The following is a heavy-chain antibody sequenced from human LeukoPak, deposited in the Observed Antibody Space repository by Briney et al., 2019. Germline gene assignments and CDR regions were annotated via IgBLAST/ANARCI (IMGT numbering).Heavy chain of an antibody. CDR2: IYYSGRT. D-gene: IGHD2-2*01. CDR1: GGSINSDSYY. J-gene: IGHJ6*02. CDR3: ARGGGCRTASCQSPYYYGMDV. V-gene: IGHV4-39*07. Sequence: PSETLSLTCIVPGGSINSDSYYWAWIRQTPGKGLEWIGGIYYSGRTYYNPSLKSRVTISVDTSKNQFSLKMSSVTAADTAVYYCARGGGCRTASCQSPYYYGMDVWGQGTTVTVSS.